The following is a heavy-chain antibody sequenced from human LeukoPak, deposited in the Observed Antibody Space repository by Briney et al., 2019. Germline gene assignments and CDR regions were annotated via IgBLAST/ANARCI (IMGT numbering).Heavy chain of an antibody. CDR1: GFTVSSNY. CDR3: ARSRLGPYILTGYTDFDY. CDR2: IYSGGST. J-gene: IGHJ4*02. D-gene: IGHD3-9*01. V-gene: IGHV3-66*01. Sequence: GGSLRLSCAAFGFTVSSNYMSWVRQAPGKGLEWVSVIYSGGSTYYADSVKGRFTISRDNSKNTLYLQMNSLRAEDTAVYYCARSRLGPYILTGYTDFDYWGQGTLVTVSS.